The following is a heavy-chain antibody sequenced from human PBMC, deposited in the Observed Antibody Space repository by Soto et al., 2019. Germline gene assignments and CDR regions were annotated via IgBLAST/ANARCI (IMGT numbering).Heavy chain of an antibody. CDR3: ARASGGNSGWGHWSDP. D-gene: IGHD2-21*02. Sequence: PSETLSLTCAVSGYSISSGYYWGCIRQPPGRGLEWIGSFSHSGTTYYNPSLRSRVTISIDKSNNQFSLKLSSVTAADTAVYYCARASGGNSGWGHWSDPWGQGTLVTVSS. J-gene: IGHJ5*02. CDR1: GYSISSGYY. V-gene: IGHV4-38-2*01. CDR2: FSHSGTT.